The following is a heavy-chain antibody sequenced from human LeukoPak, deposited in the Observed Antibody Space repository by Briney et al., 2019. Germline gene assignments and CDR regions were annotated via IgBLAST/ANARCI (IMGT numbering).Heavy chain of an antibody. CDR3: ARWGFYDSSGFYYNDY. CDR1: GGTYSNHI. Sequence: SVRVSCKASGGTYSNHIITWVRQAPGQGLEWTGRIIPMHGIANYSQKFQDRVTISADKSTSKSTSTAYMELSSLRSDDTAVYYCARWGFYDSSGFYYNDYWGQGTLVTVSS. CDR2: IIPMHGIA. J-gene: IGHJ4*02. V-gene: IGHV1-69*02. D-gene: IGHD3-22*01.